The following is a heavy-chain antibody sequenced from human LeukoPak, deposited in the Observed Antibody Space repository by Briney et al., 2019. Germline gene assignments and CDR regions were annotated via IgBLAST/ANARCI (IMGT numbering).Heavy chain of an antibody. D-gene: IGHD6-13*01. CDR3: ARVSAAGFDY. CDR1: GGTFSSYA. Sequence: SVKVSRKASGGTFSSYAISWVRQAPGQGLEWMGGIIPIFGTANYAQRFQGRVTVTADESTSTAYMELSSLRSEDTAVYYCARVSAAGFDYWGQGTLVTVSS. V-gene: IGHV1-69*01. CDR2: IIPIFGTA. J-gene: IGHJ4*02.